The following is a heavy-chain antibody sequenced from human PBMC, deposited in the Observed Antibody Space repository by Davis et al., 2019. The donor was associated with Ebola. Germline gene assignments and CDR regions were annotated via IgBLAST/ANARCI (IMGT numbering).Heavy chain of an antibody. V-gene: IGHV4-61*08. CDR1: GDSISSGGHS. Sequence: GSLRLSCVVSGDSISSGGHSWSWIRQPPGKGLEWIGYIYYSGSTNYNPSLKSRVTISVDTSKNLFSLRLSSVTAADTAVYYCARTPGDYYFDYWGQGTLVTVSS. D-gene: IGHD4-17*01. CDR3: ARTPGDYYFDY. CDR2: IYYSGST. J-gene: IGHJ4*02.